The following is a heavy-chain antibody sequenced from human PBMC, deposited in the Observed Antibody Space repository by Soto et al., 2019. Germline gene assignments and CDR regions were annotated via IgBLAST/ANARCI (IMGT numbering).Heavy chain of an antibody. CDR2: MNPNSGNT. CDR3: AREQVGWFDP. D-gene: IGHD6-6*01. V-gene: IGHV1-8*01. Sequence: QVQLVQSGAEVKKPGASVKVSCKASGYTFTSYDINWVRQATGQGLEWMGWMNPNSGNTGDAQKFQGKVTMTRNTSISTAYMELSSLRSEDTAVYCAREQVGWFDPWGQGTLVTVSS. CDR1: GYTFTSYD. J-gene: IGHJ5*02.